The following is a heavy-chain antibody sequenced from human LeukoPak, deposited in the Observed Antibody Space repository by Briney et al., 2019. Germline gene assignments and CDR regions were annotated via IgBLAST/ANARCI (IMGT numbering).Heavy chain of an antibody. D-gene: IGHD5-12*01. CDR2: IYHSGTT. Sequence: SGTLSLTCAVSGGSISSSNWWTWVRQLPGKGLEWLGEIYHSGTTNFNPSLKSRVTISVDKSKNQFSLNLSSVTAADTAVFYCGRAGIRRGYNGYEIDYWGQGILVTVSS. CDR3: GRAGIRRGYNGYEIDY. CDR1: GGSISSSNW. V-gene: IGHV4-4*02. J-gene: IGHJ4*02.